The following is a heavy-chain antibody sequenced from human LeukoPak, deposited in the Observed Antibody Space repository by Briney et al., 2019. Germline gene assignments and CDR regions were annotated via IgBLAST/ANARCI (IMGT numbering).Heavy chain of an antibody. Sequence: PSETLSLTCTVSGGTISSSSYYWGWIRQPPGKGLEWTGSIYYSWSTYYNPSLKSRVTICVDTSKNQFSLNLSSVIAADTAVYYCARLYYDSSGYYQICYFDYWGQGTLVSVSS. V-gene: IGHV4-39*01. CDR2: IYYSWST. D-gene: IGHD3-22*01. J-gene: IGHJ4*02. CDR1: GGTISSSSYY. CDR3: ARLYYDSSGYYQICYFDY.